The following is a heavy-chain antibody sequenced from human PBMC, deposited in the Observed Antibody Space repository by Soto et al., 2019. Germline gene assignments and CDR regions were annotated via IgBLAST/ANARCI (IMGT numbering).Heavy chain of an antibody. D-gene: IGHD3-10*01. CDR1: GGTFSSYA. Sequence: QVQLVQSGAEVKKPGSSVKVSCKASGGTFSSYAISWVRQAPGQGLEWMGGIIPIFGTANYAQKFQGRVTITADESTSTAYMELSSLRSEDTAVYYCARGGDYYYGSGSSDDAFDIWGRGTMVTVSS. J-gene: IGHJ3*02. CDR2: IIPIFGTA. CDR3: ARGGDYYYGSGSSDDAFDI. V-gene: IGHV1-69*01.